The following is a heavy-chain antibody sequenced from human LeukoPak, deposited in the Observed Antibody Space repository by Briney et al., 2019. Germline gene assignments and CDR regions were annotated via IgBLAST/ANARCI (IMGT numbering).Heavy chain of an antibody. J-gene: IGHJ4*02. CDR1: GVSISSSNYY. V-gene: IGHV4-39*01. Sequence: PSETLSLTCTVSGVSISSSNYYWGWIRQPPGKGLEWIGSLYHSGGTYYNSSLKSRVTIYVDTSKYQFSLRLGSVTAADTAVYYCASSGYYFYFHSWGQGTLVTVSS. CDR2: LYHSGGT. D-gene: IGHD3-22*01. CDR3: ASSGYYFYFHS.